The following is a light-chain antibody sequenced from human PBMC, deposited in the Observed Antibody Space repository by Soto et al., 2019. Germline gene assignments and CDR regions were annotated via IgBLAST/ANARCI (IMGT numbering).Light chain of an antibody. V-gene: IGLV2-14*01. Sequence: QSALAQPASVSGSPGQSITISCTGTSIDVGAYNYVSWYQQHPGKAPKLMIYEVSNRPSGVSNRFSGSKSGNSASLTISGLQAEDEADYYCSSYSSSITVVFGGGTKVTV. CDR1: SIDVGAYNY. J-gene: IGLJ2*01. CDR3: SSYSSSITVV. CDR2: EVS.